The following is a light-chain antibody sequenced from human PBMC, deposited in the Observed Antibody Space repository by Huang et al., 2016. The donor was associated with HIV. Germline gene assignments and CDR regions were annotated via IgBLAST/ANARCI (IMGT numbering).Light chain of an antibody. Sequence: EIVMTQSPATLSLSPGERATLSCRASQSVSSNLAVYQQKPGQAPRPLLYGASTRATGSPARFSGSGSGTEFTLTISSLQSEDFAVYYCQQNNNWPPLFTFGPGTKVDIK. V-gene: IGKV3-15*01. CDR3: QQNNNWPPLFT. CDR2: GAS. J-gene: IGKJ3*01. CDR1: QSVSSN.